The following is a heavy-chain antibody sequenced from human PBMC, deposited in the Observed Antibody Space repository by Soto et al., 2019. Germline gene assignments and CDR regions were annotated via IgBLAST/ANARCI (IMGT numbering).Heavy chain of an antibody. J-gene: IGHJ4*02. CDR2: ISSSSSYI. V-gene: IGHV3-21*01. D-gene: IGHD6-13*01. CDR1: GFTFSSYS. Sequence: GGSLRLSCAASGFTFSSYSMNWVRQAPGKGLEWVSSISSSSSYIYYADTVKGRFTISRDNAKNSLDLQMNSQGAEDTAVYYCARGQLVRAFDYWGQGTLVTVSS. CDR3: ARGQLVRAFDY.